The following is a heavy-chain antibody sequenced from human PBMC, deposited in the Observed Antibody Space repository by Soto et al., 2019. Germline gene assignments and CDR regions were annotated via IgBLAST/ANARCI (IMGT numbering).Heavy chain of an antibody. D-gene: IGHD3-10*01. CDR2: IHYSGDT. CDR1: GGSISSSGYY. J-gene: IGHJ4*02. V-gene: IGHV4-39*01. CDR3: VRGGRYYMQETYYFDY. Sequence: QLQLQESGPGLVKPSETLSLTCTVSGGSISSSGYYWGWIRQPPGKGLEWIGSIHYSGDTYLYPALRRRVTISVDTSKNQFSLKLSSVTAADTAMYYCVRGGRYYMQETYYFDYWGQGTLVTVSS.